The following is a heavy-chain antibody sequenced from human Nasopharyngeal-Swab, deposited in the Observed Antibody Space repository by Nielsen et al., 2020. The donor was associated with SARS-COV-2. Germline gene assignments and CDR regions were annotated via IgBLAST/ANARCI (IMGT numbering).Heavy chain of an antibody. CDR2: IYHSGST. V-gene: IGHV4-39*07. D-gene: IGHD3/OR15-3a*01. J-gene: IGHJ4*02. CDR1: GGSISSSSYY. Sequence: SETLSLTCTVSGGSISSSSYYWGWIRQPPGKGLEWIGSIYHSGSTYYNPSLKSRVTISVDTSKNQFSLKLTSVTAADTAVYYCARGRGTRSYFDYWGQGTQVTVSS. CDR3: ARGRGTRSYFDY.